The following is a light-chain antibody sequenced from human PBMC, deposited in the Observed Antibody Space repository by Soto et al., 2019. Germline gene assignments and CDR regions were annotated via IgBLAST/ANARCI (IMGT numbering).Light chain of an antibody. Sequence: EIVMTQSPATLSVSPGERATISCRASQSVSSNLAWYQQKPGQAPRLLIYGASTRATGIPARFSGSGSGTEFTLNISSMQSEDFAVYYCQQYNNWPPGTFGQGTKVEIK. CDR2: GAS. CDR1: QSVSSN. V-gene: IGKV3-15*01. CDR3: QQYNNWPPGT. J-gene: IGKJ1*01.